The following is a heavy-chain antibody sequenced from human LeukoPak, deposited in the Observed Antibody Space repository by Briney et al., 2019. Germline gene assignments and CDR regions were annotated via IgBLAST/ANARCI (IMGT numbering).Heavy chain of an antibody. CDR1: GGTFSSYA. Sequence: GASVKVSCKASGGTFSSYAISWVRQAPGQGLEWTGGIIPIFGTANYAQKFQGRVTITADKSTSTAYMELSSLRSEDTAVYYCARGVVPGDYYYYGMDVWGKGTTVTVSS. CDR2: IIPIFGTA. CDR3: ARGVVPGDYYYYGMDV. D-gene: IGHD2-2*01. J-gene: IGHJ6*04. V-gene: IGHV1-69*06.